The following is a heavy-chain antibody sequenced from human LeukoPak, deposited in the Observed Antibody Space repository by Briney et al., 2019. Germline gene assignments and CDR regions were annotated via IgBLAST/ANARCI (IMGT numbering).Heavy chain of an antibody. CDR2: INHSGST. CDR1: GGSFSGYY. J-gene: IGHJ6*03. Sequence: SETLSLTCAVCGGSFSGYYWSWIRQPPGKGLEWIGEINHSGSTNYNPSLKSRVTISVDTSKNQFSLKLSSVTAADTAVYYCARAAPGMSPYYYYYYMDVWGKGTTVTVSS. V-gene: IGHV4-34*01. CDR3: ARAAPGMSPYYYYYYMDV. D-gene: IGHD6-13*01.